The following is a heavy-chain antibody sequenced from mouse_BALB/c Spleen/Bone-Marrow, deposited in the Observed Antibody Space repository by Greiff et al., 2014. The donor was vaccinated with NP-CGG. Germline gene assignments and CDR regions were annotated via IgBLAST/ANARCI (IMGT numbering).Heavy chain of an antibody. CDR2: INPSSGYT. D-gene: IGHD2-4*01. J-gene: IGHJ4*01. V-gene: IGHV1-4*02. CDR3: VRENYDYDGDAMDY. Sequence: QVQLQQPAAELARPGASVKMSCKISGYTFTYYTMHWVKQRPGQGLEWIGYINPSSGYTDYNQKFKDKTTLTTDKSSSTAYLQLSSLTSEDSAVYYCVRENYDYDGDAMDYWGQGTSVTVSS. CDR1: GYTFTYYT.